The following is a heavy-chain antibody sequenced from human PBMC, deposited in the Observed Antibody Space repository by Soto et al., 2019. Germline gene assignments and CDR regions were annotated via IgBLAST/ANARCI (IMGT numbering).Heavy chain of an antibody. Sequence: QLQLQESGPGLVKPSETLTLTCTVSGGSFSSSPGYYWGWMRQPPGKGLEWIGTVHPSGNTYYNPSFKSRVTISKDSSMNHLSLQLTSVTAADTAIYYCTTGGDACKTGLWGHGTLVTASS. CDR3: TTGGDACKTGL. J-gene: IGHJ4*01. CDR1: GGSFSSSPGYY. CDR2: VHPSGNT. V-gene: IGHV4-39*02. D-gene: IGHD2-21*01.